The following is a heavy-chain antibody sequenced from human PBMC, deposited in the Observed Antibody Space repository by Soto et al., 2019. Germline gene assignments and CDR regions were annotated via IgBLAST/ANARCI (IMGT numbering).Heavy chain of an antibody. CDR1: ASSISSDGFS. J-gene: IGHJ4*02. CDR3: ARDRGGYGVFGY. D-gene: IGHD5-12*01. V-gene: IGHV4-31*03. CDR2: IYHSGGT. Sequence: SETLSLTCSVSASSISSDGFSWNWIRQPPGKGLEWIGYIYHSGGTYSSPSLRSRVTISVDTSKNQFTLKLSSVTAADTAVYYCARDRGGYGVFGYWGQGTLVTVSS.